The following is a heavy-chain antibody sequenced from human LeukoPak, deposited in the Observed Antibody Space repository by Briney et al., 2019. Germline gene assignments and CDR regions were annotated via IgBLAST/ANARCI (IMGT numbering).Heavy chain of an antibody. J-gene: IGHJ4*02. CDR1: GYTFTGYY. D-gene: IGHD6-13*01. CDR3: ARVSRSGYSSSWYHF. Sequence: ASVKVSCTASGYTFTGYYMHWVRQAPGQGLEWMGWINPNSGGTNYAQKFQGRVTMTRDTSISTAYMELSRLRSDDTAVYYCARVSRSGYSSSWYHFWGQGTLVTVSS. V-gene: IGHV1-2*02. CDR2: INPNSGGT.